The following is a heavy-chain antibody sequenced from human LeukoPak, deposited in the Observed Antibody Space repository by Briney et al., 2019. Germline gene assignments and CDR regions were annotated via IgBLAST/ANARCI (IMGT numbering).Heavy chain of an antibody. D-gene: IGHD6-19*01. CDR3: ARAEAVVPYHY. V-gene: IGHV3-48*01. J-gene: IGHJ4*02. CDR2: ISSSSTST. CDR1: GFTFSSYG. Sequence: PGRSLRLSCVASGFTFSSYGMHWVRQAPGKGLEWVSYISSSSTSTHYADSVKGRFTISRDNAKNSLFLQMNSLRGEDTALYYCARAEAVVPYHYWGQGTLVTVSS.